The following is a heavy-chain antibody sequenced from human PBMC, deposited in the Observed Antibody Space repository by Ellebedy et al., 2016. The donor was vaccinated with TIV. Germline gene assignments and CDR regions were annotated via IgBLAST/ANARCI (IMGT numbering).Heavy chain of an antibody. CDR3: ARDPVGVGPALDV. CDR2: ISGSGGNT. J-gene: IGHJ3*01. D-gene: IGHD4-23*01. Sequence: PGGSLRLSCAASGISLRSYAMSWVRQAPGKGLEWVSSISGSGGNTYYADSVKGRFTISRDNSKNTLYLQMNSLRAEDTAIYFCARDPVGVGPALDVWGQGTMVTVSS. CDR1: GISLRSYA. V-gene: IGHV3-23*01.